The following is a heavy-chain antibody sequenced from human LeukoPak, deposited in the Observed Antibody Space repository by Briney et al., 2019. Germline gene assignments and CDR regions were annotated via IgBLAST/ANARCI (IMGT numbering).Heavy chain of an antibody. D-gene: IGHD5-18*01. Sequence: SETLSLTCTVSVGSISTYYWSWIRQPPWKGLEWIAYIDYRGSTTCNPSLKSRVTISVDTSRNQFSLKLSSVTAADTAVYYCARSRSGYSYDHAAFEIWGQGTMVTVSS. J-gene: IGHJ3*02. CDR2: IDYRGST. CDR3: ARSRSGYSYDHAAFEI. CDR1: VGSISTYY. V-gene: IGHV4-59*01.